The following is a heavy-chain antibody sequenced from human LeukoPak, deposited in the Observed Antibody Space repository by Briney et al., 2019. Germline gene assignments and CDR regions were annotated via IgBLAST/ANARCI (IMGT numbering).Heavy chain of an antibody. Sequence: VKFSCKASGYTFTSYGISWVRQATGQGLEWMGCLSAYNCNTNNAQKLQGRDTMTTDTSTSTAYMELRSLRSDDTAVYYCARDTLLFLWIAELDYWGQGTLVTVSS. V-gene: IGHV1-18*01. CDR3: ARDTLLFLWIAELDY. D-gene: IGHD3-3*01. J-gene: IGHJ4*02. CDR2: LSAYNCNT. CDR1: GYTFTSYG.